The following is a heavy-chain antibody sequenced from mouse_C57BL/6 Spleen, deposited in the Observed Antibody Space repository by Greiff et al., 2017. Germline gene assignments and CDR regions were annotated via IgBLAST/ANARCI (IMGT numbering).Heavy chain of an antibody. Sequence: EVQGVESGGGLVKPGGSLKLSCAASGFTFSSYAMSWVRQTPEKRLEWVATISDGGSYTYYPDNVKGRFTISRDNAKNNLYLQMSHLKSEDTAMYYCARDGDYYGSSYVGYFDYWGQGTTLTVSS. CDR2: ISDGGSYT. CDR3: ARDGDYYGSSYVGYFDY. D-gene: IGHD1-1*01. J-gene: IGHJ2*01. V-gene: IGHV5-4*01. CDR1: GFTFSSYA.